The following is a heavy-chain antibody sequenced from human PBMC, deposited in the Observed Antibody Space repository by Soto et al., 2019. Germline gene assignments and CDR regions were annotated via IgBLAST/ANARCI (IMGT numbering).Heavy chain of an antibody. Sequence: QVQLQQWGAGLLKPSETLSLTCAVSGGSLSGYYWSWIRQPPGKGLEWIGEINHRGSTNYNPSLKSRVTISVDTSKNQFSLKLSSVTAADTAVYYCAREWPGSRGYFDYWGQGTLVTVSS. CDR1: GGSLSGYY. D-gene: IGHD3-22*01. CDR2: INHRGST. J-gene: IGHJ4*02. CDR3: AREWPGSRGYFDY. V-gene: IGHV4-34*01.